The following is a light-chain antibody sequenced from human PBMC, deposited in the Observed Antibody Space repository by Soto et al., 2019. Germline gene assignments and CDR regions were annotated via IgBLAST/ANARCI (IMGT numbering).Light chain of an antibody. CDR3: QQIYSAPLT. CDR2: AAS. Sequence: DIQMTQSPSSLSASVGDRVTITCRASQSITTYLNWYRQKPGKAPKLLIYAASSLQSGVPSRFSVSGSETDFTLSISSLQPEDFATYFCQQIYSAPLTFGGGTKVEIK. J-gene: IGKJ4*01. CDR1: QSITTY. V-gene: IGKV1-39*01.